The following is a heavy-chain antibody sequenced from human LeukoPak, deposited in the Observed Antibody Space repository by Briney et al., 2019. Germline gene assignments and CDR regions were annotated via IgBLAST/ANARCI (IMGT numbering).Heavy chain of an antibody. Sequence: GGSLRLSCAASGFTFDDYAMHWVRQAPGKGLEWVSGISWNSGSTGYADSVKGRFTISRDNAKNSLYLQMNSLRAEDTALYYCAKGGSYYYDSSGPGDFQHWGQGTLVTVSS. CDR3: AKGGSYYYDSSGPGDFQH. CDR1: GFTFDDYA. V-gene: IGHV3-9*01. D-gene: IGHD3-22*01. J-gene: IGHJ1*01. CDR2: ISWNSGST.